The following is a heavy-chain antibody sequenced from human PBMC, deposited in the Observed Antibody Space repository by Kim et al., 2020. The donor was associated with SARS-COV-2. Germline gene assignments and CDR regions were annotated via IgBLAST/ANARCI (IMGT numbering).Heavy chain of an antibody. J-gene: IGHJ5*02. CDR2: IYYSGST. V-gene: IGHV4-59*01. CDR3: ARVDFSYGDYSEFRFDP. Sequence: SETLSLTCTVSGGSISSYYWSWIRQPPGKGLEWIGYIYYSGSTNYNPSLKSRVTISVDTSKNQFSLKLSSVTAADTAVYYCARVDFSYGDYSEFRFDPWGQGTLVTVSS. CDR1: GGSISSYY. D-gene: IGHD4-17*01.